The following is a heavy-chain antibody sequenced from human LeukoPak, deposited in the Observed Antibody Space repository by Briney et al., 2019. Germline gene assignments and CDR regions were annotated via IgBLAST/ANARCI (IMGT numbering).Heavy chain of an antibody. V-gene: IGHV4-4*07. CDR1: GGSISSYY. CDR2: IYTSGST. CDR3: ARDSYYYDSSGSKVLDY. Sequence: SETLSLTCTVSGGSISSYYWSWIRQPAGKGLEWIGRIYTSGSTNYNPSLKSRVTMSVDTSKNQFSLKLSSVTAADTAVYYCARDSYYYDSSGSKVLDYWGQGTLVTVSS. J-gene: IGHJ4*02. D-gene: IGHD3-22*01.